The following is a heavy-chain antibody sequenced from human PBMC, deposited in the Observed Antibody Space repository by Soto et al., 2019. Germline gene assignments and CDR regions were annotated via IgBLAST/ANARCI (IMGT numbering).Heavy chain of an antibody. Sequence: GGSLRLSCAASGFTFSSYDMHWVRQATRKGLEWVSAIGTAGDTYYPGSVKGRFTISRENAKNSLYLQMNSLRAGDTAVYYCARDNSTAGFDYWGQGTLVTVSS. V-gene: IGHV3-13*01. CDR1: GFTFSSYD. CDR3: ARDNSTAGFDY. J-gene: IGHJ4*02. D-gene: IGHD2-2*01. CDR2: IGTAGDT.